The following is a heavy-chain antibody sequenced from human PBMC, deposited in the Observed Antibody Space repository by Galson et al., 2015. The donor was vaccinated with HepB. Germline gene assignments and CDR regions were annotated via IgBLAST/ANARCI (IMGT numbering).Heavy chain of an antibody. V-gene: IGHV2-70*04. J-gene: IGHJ3*02. CDR1: GFSLSTSKMR. Sequence: PALVKPTQTLTLTCTFSGFSLSTSKMRVSWIRQPPGKALEWLARIDWVDDKFYSTSLKTRLTLSKDTSKNQVVLTMTNMDPVDTATYYCARTLVDSTSWGALDIWGPGTMVTVSS. CDR3: ARTLVDSTSWGALDI. D-gene: IGHD6-13*01. CDR2: IDWVDDK.